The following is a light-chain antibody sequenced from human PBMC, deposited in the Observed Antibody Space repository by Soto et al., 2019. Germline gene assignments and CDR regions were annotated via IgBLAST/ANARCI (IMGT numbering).Light chain of an antibody. CDR3: HSYNSIPRT. CDR2: GAS. Sequence: DIQMAQSPSSLSASIGDRVTITCRASQGISEYLAWYQQRPGNAPNLLSYGASILQSGVPPRSSGSGSGTHFTLTISSLQPEDVATYYCHSYNSIPRTFGQGTTVEIK. J-gene: IGKJ1*01. CDR1: QGISEY. V-gene: IGKV1-27*01.